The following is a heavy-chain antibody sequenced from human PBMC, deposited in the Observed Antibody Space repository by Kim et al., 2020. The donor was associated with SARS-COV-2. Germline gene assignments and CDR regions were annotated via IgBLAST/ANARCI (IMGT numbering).Heavy chain of an antibody. CDR3: AREIEMTTVTTLGY. Sequence: ADSVKGRFTISRDNAKNSLYLQMNSLRAEDTAVYYCAREIEMTTVTTLGYWGQGTLVTVSS. J-gene: IGHJ4*02. D-gene: IGHD4-17*01. V-gene: IGHV3-21*01.